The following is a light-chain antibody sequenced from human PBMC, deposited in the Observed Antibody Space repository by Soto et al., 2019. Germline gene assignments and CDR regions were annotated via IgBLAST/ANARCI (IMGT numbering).Light chain of an antibody. J-gene: IGLJ3*02. Sequence: QSVLTQPPSASGTPGPRVTISCSGSSSNIGSNTVNWYQQLPGTAPKPLIYINNHRPSGIPDRFSGSKSGTSASLAISGLQSEDEADYYCAAWDDSLNGRVFGGGTKLTVL. CDR3: AAWDDSLNGRV. V-gene: IGLV1-44*01. CDR1: SSNIGSNT. CDR2: INN.